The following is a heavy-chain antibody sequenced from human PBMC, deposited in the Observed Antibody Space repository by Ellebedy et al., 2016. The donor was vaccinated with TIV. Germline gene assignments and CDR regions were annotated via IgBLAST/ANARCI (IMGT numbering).Heavy chain of an antibody. Sequence: GESLKISCAASGFTFSSYAMHWVRKAPGKGLEWVAVISYDGSNKYYADSVKGRFTISRDNSKNTLYLQMNSLRAEDTAVYYCAKDKGYSSGWYVPAVGGVWGDYWGQGTLVTVSS. CDR1: GFTFSSYA. V-gene: IGHV3-30*04. CDR3: AKDKGYSSGWYVPAVGGVWGDY. D-gene: IGHD6-19*01. CDR2: ISYDGSNK. J-gene: IGHJ4*02.